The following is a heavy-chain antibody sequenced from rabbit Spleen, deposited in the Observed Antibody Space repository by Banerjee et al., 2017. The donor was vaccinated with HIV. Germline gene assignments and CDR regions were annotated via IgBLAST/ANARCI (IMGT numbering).Heavy chain of an antibody. D-gene: IGHD5-1*01. V-gene: IGHV1S45*01. CDR1: GIDFSSDSY. J-gene: IGHJ4*01. CDR3: ARDLVAAIGWNFNL. Sequence: QQQLEESGGGLVKPGGTLTLTCKASGIDFSSDSYMCWVRQAPGKGLEWIACINMFTGKSVYASWAKGRFIMSRPSSTTVTLQMTSLTVADTATYFCARDLVAAIGWNFNLWGPGTLVTVS. CDR2: INMFTGKS.